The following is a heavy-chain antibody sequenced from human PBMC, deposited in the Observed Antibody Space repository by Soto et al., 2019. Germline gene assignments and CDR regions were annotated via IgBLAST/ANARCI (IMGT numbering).Heavy chain of an antibody. D-gene: IGHD3-10*01. Sequence: PGGSLRLSCVASGFTFSKYAMTWVRQAPGRGLEWVSGISGSGSNTYYADSVKGRFTISRDSSKNTLFLQMDGLRAEDTAVYYCAQRNASGQRAYWFDPWGQGTLVTVS. CDR1: GFTFSKYA. V-gene: IGHV3-23*01. J-gene: IGHJ5*02. CDR3: AQRNASGQRAYWFDP. CDR2: ISGSGSNT.